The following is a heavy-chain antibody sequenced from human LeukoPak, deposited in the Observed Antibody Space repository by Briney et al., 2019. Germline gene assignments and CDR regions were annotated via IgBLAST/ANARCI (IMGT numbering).Heavy chain of an antibody. Sequence: GESLKISCKGSGYSFTNYWIAWVRQMPGKGLEWMGIIYPGDSDTRYSPSFQGQVTISADQSISTAYLQWNSLKASDTAMYYCARGATYHYGSGTYSDYWGQGTLVTVSS. J-gene: IGHJ4*02. V-gene: IGHV5-51*01. CDR3: ARGATYHYGSGTYSDY. CDR1: GYSFTNYW. D-gene: IGHD3-10*01. CDR2: IYPGDSDT.